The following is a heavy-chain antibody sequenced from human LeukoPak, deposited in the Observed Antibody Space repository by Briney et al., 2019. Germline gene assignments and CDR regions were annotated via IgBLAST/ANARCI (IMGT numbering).Heavy chain of an antibody. CDR3: AKGGGSGTYGRFDY. CDR1: GFTFSSYA. CDR2: ISGSGGST. Sequence: GGSLRLSCTVSGFTFSSYAMSWVRQAPGKGLEWVSTISGSGGSTYYADSVKGRFTISRDNSKNTLYLQMNSLRAEDTAVYYCAKGGGSGTYGRFDYWGQGTLVTVSS. V-gene: IGHV3-23*01. J-gene: IGHJ4*02. D-gene: IGHD2-8*01.